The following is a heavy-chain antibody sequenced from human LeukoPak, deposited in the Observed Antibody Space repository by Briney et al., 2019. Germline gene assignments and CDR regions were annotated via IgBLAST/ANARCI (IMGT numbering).Heavy chain of an antibody. CDR1: GYSISSGYY. J-gene: IGHJ4*02. CDR2: IYHNGNT. V-gene: IGHV4-38-2*02. Sequence: PSETLSLTCAVSGYSISSGYYWGWIRQPPGKGLEWIGSIYHNGNTYYNPSLKSRVTISVDTSKNQFSLKLSSVTAADTAVYYCARDWNSDPNYWGQGTLVTVSS. D-gene: IGHD1/OR15-1a*01. CDR3: ARDWNSDPNY.